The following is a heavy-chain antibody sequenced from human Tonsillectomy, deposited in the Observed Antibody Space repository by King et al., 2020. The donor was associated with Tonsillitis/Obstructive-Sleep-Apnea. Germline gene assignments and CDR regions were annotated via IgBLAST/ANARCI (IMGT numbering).Heavy chain of an antibody. CDR1: GLTFSNAW. D-gene: IGHD2-2*01. V-gene: IGHV3-15*01. J-gene: IGHJ4*02. Sequence: VQLVESGGGLVKPGGSLRLSCAASGLTFSNAWMSGVGQAPGKGLEGVGRIKGKTDVGQTDYAPPEKGRFTISRNDSKNTLYLKMNSLKTEDTAVYYCTTGTSGSYWGQGTLVTVSS. CDR3: TTGTSGSY. CDR2: IKGKTDVGQT.